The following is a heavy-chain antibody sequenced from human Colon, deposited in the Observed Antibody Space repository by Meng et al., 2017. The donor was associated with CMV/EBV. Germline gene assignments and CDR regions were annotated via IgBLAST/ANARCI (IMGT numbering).Heavy chain of an antibody. V-gene: IGHV3-21*01. CDR2: ILSNGQT. Sequence: GGSLRLSCVASGFTFSSYGMNWVRQAPGKGLEWVSSILSNGQTYYVDSLKGRYTISRDKSKSTVYLQMKSLRGEDTAVYYCVKGREGHNSYSFDLWGQGTPVTVSS. J-gene: IGHJ4*02. CDR1: GFTFSSYG. D-gene: IGHD5-24*01. CDR3: VKGREGHNSYSFDL.